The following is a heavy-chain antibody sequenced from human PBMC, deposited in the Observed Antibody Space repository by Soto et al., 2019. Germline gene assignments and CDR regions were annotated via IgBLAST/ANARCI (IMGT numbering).Heavy chain of an antibody. CDR2: INAGNGNT. CDR1: GYTFTSYA. J-gene: IGHJ4*02. D-gene: IGHD2-15*01. Sequence: QVQLVQSGAEVKKPGPSVKVSCKASGYTFTSYAMHWVRQAPGQRLEWMGWINAGNGNTKYSQKFQSRVTITRDTSANTAYMDMSSLRSEDTAVYYCARDLGGWPGYLCQGTLVTVS. V-gene: IGHV1-3*01. CDR3: ARDLGGWPGY.